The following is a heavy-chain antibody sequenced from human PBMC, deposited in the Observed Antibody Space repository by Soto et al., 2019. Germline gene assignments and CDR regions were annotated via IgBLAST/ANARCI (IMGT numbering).Heavy chain of an antibody. CDR1: GYSFTSYW. J-gene: IGHJ5*02. V-gene: IGHV5-51*01. CDR2: IYPGDSDT. D-gene: IGHD6-6*01. CDR3: ATSSYSSSNWFDP. Sequence: PGESLKISCKGSGYSFTSYWIGWVRQMPGKGLEWMGIIYPGDSDTRYSPSFQGRVTISADKSISTAYLQWSSLKASDTAMYYCATSSYSSSNWFDPWGQGTLVTVSS.